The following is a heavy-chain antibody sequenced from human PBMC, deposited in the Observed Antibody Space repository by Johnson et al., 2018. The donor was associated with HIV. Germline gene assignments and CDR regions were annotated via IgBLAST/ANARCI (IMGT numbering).Heavy chain of an antibody. D-gene: IGHD1-14*01. CDR2: ITYDGRNK. CDR1: GFTFRSYA. CDR3: AKELFTGREDDAFDI. J-gene: IGHJ3*02. V-gene: IGHV3-30-3*02. Sequence: QVQLVESGGGVVQPGRSPSLSCAASGFTFRSYAMHWVRQAPGKGLEWVAVITYDGRNKYYADSVKGRFTISRDKSKNTLSLKMNSLGSEDTAVYYWAKELFTGREDDAFDIWGQGTMVTVSS.